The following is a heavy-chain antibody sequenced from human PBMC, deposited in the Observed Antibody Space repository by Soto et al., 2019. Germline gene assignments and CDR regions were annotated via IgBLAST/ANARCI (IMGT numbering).Heavy chain of an antibody. D-gene: IGHD5-12*01. V-gene: IGHV3-23*01. CDR3: AKAGVVATLKHLIPAY. CDR1: GFTFSSYA. Sequence: EVQLLESGGGLVQPGGSLRLSCAASGFTFSSYAMSWVRQAPGKGLEWVSAIIGSGGSTYYADSVKGRFTISRDNSKNTLYLQMNSLRADDTAVYYCAKAGVVATLKHLIPAYWGQGTLVTVSS. CDR2: IIGSGGST. J-gene: IGHJ4*02.